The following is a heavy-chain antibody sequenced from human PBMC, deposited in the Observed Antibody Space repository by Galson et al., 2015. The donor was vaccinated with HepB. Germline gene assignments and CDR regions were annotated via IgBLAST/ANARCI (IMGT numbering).Heavy chain of an antibody. CDR3: ARVVPAAMGVRGGALDI. CDR2: ISGSGGST. Sequence: SLRLSCAASGFTFSSYAMSWVRQAPGKGLEWVSAISGSGGSTYYADSVKGRFTISRDNSKNTLYLQMNSLRAEDTAVYYCARVVPAAMGVRGGALDIWAKGQWSPSLQ. D-gene: IGHD2-2*01. CDR1: GFTFSSYA. V-gene: IGHV3-23*01. J-gene: IGHJ3*02.